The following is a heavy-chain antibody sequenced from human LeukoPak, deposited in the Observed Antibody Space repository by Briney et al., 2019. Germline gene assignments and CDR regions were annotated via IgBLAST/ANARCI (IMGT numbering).Heavy chain of an antibody. CDR2: MDYSGRS. CDR1: DGSVSSSYYS. V-gene: IGHV4-39*07. CDR3: ARVRELEMDS. J-gene: IGHJ4*02. Sequence: PSETLSLTCTVSDGSVSSSYYSCGWIRQSPGRGLEWIGSMDYSGRSQYNPSLKSRVTISADTSTTHFSLKLTSVTAADTAVYYCARVRELEMDSWGQGTLVTVSS. D-gene: IGHD1-1*01.